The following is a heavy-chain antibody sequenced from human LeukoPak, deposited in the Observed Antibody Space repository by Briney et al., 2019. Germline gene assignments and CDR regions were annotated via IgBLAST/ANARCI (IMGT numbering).Heavy chain of an antibody. CDR1: GGSFSGYY. J-gene: IGHJ4*02. CDR2: INHSGST. Sequence: SETLSLTCAVYGGSFSGYYWSWIRQPPGKGLEWIGEINHSGSTNYNPSLKSRVTISVDTSKNQFSLKLSPVTAADTAVYYCARARAHLKYYYDNSGYYYFDYWGQGTLVTVSS. V-gene: IGHV4-34*01. CDR3: ARARAHLKYYYDNSGYYYFDY. D-gene: IGHD3-22*01.